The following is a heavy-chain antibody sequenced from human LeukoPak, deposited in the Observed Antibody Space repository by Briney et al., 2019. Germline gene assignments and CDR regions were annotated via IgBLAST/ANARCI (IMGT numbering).Heavy chain of an antibody. CDR3: AKALWFGELLGYYYYYGMDV. CDR1: GFTFSSYA. CDR2: ISGSGGST. D-gene: IGHD3-10*01. J-gene: IGHJ6*02. V-gene: IGHV3-23*01. Sequence: GGSLRLSCAASGFTFSSYAMSWVRQAPGKGLEWVSAISGSGGSTFYADSVKGRFTISRDNSKNTLYLQMNSLRAEDTAVYYCAKALWFGELLGYYYYYGMDVWAKGPRSRSP.